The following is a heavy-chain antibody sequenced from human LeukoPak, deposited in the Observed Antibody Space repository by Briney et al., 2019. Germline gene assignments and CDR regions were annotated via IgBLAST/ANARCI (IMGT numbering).Heavy chain of an antibody. V-gene: IGHV3-15*01. D-gene: IGHD5-18*01. CDR2: IRSKTDGGTT. CDR3: AKRLLRGHSYGGGFGY. J-gene: IGHJ4*02. CDR1: GITFSNAW. Sequence: GGSLRLSCAASGITFSNAWMSWVRQAPGKGLEWVGRIRSKTDGGTTDYAAPVQGRFTISRDNSKNTLYLQMNSLRAEDTAVYYCAKRLLRGHSYGGGFGYWGQGTLVTVSS.